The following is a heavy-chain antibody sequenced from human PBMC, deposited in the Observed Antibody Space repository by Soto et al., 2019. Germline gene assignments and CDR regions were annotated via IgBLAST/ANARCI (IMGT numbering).Heavy chain of an antibody. CDR2: INRDGSVT. Sequence: EGSLRLSCEVSGLTYSTAWMHWVRQAPGKGLVWVSSINRDGSVTNYADSVKGRFTISRDSAEKTLYLQINSLRADDTGVYYCARADIVVGPDMRRRGKGTT. J-gene: IGHJ6*03. V-gene: IGHV3-74*01. CDR1: GLTYSTAW. CDR3: ARADIVVGPDMRR. D-gene: IGHD2-2*01.